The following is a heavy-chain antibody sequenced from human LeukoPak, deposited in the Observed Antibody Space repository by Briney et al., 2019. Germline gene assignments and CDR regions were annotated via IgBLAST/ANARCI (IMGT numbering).Heavy chain of an antibody. CDR3: ARQGYCSSTSCYNRGFFDY. CDR1: GGSISSSSYY. J-gene: IGHJ4*02. CDR2: IYYSGST. V-gene: IGHV4-39*01. D-gene: IGHD2-2*01. Sequence: SETLSLTCTVSGGSISSSSYYWGWIRQPPGKGLEWIGSIYYSGSTNYNPSLKSRVTIYVDTSRNQFSLKLSSVTAADTAVYYCARQGYCSSTSCYNRGFFDYWGQGTLVTASS.